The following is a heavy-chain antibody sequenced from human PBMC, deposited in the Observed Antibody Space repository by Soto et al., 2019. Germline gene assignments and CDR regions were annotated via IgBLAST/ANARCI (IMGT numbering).Heavy chain of an antibody. J-gene: IGHJ4*02. CDR3: ARPDYGDYAWLDY. V-gene: IGHV1-2*02. CDR2: INPNSGGT. Sequence: SVKVSCKASGYTFTGYYMHWVRQAPGQGLEWMGWINPNSGGTNYAQKFQGRVTMTRDTSISTAYMELSRLRSDDTAVYYCARPDYGDYAWLDYWGQGTLVTVSS. D-gene: IGHD4-17*01. CDR1: GYTFTGYY.